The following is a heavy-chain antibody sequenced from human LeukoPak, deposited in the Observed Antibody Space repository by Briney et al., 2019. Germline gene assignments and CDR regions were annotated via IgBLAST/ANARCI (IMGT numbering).Heavy chain of an antibody. D-gene: IGHD1-14*01. V-gene: IGHV3-7*01. CDR3: TRDRSRAEDY. CDR2: INQGGSDK. Sequence: QPGGSLRLSCAASGFTFSGHWMSWVRQAPGKGLEWVANINQGGSDKYYVDSVKGRFTISRDNANNLLYLQMNSLRGEDTAVYYCTRDRSRAEDYWGQGTLVTVSS. J-gene: IGHJ4*02. CDR1: GFTFSGHW.